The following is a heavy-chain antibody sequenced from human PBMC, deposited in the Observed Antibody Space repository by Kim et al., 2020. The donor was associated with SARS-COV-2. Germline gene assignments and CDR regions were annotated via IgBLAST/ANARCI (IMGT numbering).Heavy chain of an antibody. CDR3: ARHPNGVYDYVWGSYRPVFFDI. Sequence: SETLSLTCTVSGGSISSSSYYWGWIRQPPGKGLEWIGSIYYSGSTYYNPSLKSRVTISVDTSKNQFSLKLSSVTAADTAVYYCARHPNGVYDYVWGSYRPVFFDIWGQGTMVTVSS. CDR1: GGSISSSSYY. D-gene: IGHD3-16*02. V-gene: IGHV4-39*01. J-gene: IGHJ3*02. CDR2: IYYSGST.